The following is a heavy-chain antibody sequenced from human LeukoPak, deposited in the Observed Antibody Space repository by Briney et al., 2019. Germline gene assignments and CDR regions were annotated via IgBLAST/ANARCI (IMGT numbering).Heavy chain of an antibody. V-gene: IGHV5-51*01. CDR3: ARLWRGYGDFDAFDI. D-gene: IGHD4-17*01. J-gene: IGHJ3*02. CDR2: IYPGDSDT. Sequence: GESLKISCQGSGYSFSSYWIGWVRQMPGKGLEWMGIIYPGDSDTRYSPSFQGQVTISADESISAAYLQWGSLKASDTAMYYCARLWRGYGDFDAFDIWGQGTMVTVSS. CDR1: GYSFSSYW.